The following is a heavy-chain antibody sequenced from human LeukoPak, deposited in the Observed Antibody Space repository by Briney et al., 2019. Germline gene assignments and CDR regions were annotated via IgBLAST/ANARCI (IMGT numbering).Heavy chain of an antibody. J-gene: IGHJ5*02. CDR3: TRLPGIAAS. Sequence: GGSLRLSCAASGFTFSGSAMHWVRQASGKGLEWVGRIRSKANSYATAYAASVKGRSTISRDDSKNTAYLQMNSLKTEDTAVYYCTRLPGIAASWGQGTLVTVSS. CDR2: IRSKANSYAT. D-gene: IGHD6-13*01. V-gene: IGHV3-73*01. CDR1: GFTFSGSA.